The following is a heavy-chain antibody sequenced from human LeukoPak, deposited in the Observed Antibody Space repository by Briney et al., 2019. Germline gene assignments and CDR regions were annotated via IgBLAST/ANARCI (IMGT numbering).Heavy chain of an antibody. D-gene: IGHD2-15*01. CDR1: GGTFSSYA. Sequence: ASVTVSCKASGGTFSSYAISWVRQAAGQGLEWMGYMDANSGKAGYAQKFQGRVTITRNTSINTAYMELSSLRSEDTAIYYCARLLRREDYWGQGTLVTVSS. CDR2: MDANSGKA. J-gene: IGHJ4*02. CDR3: ARLLRREDY. V-gene: IGHV1-8*03.